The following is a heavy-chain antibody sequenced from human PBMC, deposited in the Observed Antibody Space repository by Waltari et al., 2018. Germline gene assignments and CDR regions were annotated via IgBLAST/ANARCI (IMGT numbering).Heavy chain of an antibody. J-gene: IGHJ5*02. Sequence: QLLESGGGLVQPGGFLRLSCAAAGFLFSNYAMSWVRQAPGKGLEWVAGLSYTGGSTYYADSTRGRFTISRDDSKKTLFLQMNSLRAEDTALYYCVKDSQKWVQRENWFDLWGQGTLVTVSS. V-gene: IGHV3-23*01. CDR2: LSYTGGST. D-gene: IGHD1-26*01. CDR1: GFLFSNYA. CDR3: VKDSQKWVQRENWFDL.